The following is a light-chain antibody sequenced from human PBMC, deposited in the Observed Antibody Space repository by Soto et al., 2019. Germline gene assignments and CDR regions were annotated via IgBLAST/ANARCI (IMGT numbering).Light chain of an antibody. Sequence: DIQMTHSPSSVSASVGDRVTITCRASQSISSYLNWYQQKPGKAPKLLIYAATSLQSGVPSRFSGSGSGTEFTLTISSLQPEDSATYYCQQTFNSLFTFGPGTKVDIK. CDR3: QQTFNSLFT. CDR1: QSISSY. J-gene: IGKJ3*01. V-gene: IGKV1-39*01. CDR2: AAT.